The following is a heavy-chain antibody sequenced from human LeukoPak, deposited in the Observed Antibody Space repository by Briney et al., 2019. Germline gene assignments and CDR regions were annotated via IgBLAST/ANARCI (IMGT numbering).Heavy chain of an antibody. CDR2: IYYSGST. D-gene: IGHD5-24*01. CDR1: GGSISSSSYY. J-gene: IGHJ4*02. V-gene: IGHV4-39*01. Sequence: KPSETLSLTCTVSGGSISSSSYYWGWIRQPSGKGLEWIGSIYYSGSTYYNPSLKSRVTISVDTSKNQFSLKLSSVTAADTAVYYCARLERWLQFGGQGTLVTVSS. CDR3: ARLERWLQF.